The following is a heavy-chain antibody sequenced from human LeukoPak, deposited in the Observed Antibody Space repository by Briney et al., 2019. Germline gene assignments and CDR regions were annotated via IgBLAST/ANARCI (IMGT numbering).Heavy chain of an antibody. CDR2: IYYSGST. D-gene: IGHD2-15*01. CDR3: ARSGVLPDAAHPFDP. CDR1: GGSISTYY. J-gene: IGHJ5*02. Sequence: SATLSLTCTVSGGSISTYYWSWIRQPPGKGLEWIGYIYYSGSTNYNPSLKSRVTISVDTSNNQFSLKLNSVTAADTAVYFCARSGVLPDAAHPFDPWGQGTLVTVSS. V-gene: IGHV4-59*08.